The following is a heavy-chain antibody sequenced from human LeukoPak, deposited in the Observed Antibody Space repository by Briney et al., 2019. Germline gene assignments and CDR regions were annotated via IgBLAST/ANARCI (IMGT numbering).Heavy chain of an antibody. D-gene: IGHD3-16*01. CDR3: ARLKFGETGIEFDR. CDR1: GASISSYY. J-gene: IGHJ5*02. V-gene: IGHV4-4*09. CDR2: IYTSGST. Sequence: SETLSLTCTVSGASISSYYWSWIRQPPGKGLEWLGYIYTSGSTNYNPSLKSRVSISVDTSKNQFSLKLSSVTAADTAVYYCARLKFGETGIEFDRWGQGILVTVS.